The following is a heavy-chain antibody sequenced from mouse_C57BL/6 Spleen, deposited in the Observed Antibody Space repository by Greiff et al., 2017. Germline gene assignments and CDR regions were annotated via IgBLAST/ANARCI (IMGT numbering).Heavy chain of an antibody. D-gene: IGHD2-1*01. J-gene: IGHJ4*01. Sequence: VQLQQSGPELVKPGASVKISCKASGYAFSSSWMNWVKQRPGKGLEWIGRIYPGDGDTNYNGKFKGKATLTADKSSSTAYMQLSSLTSEDSAVYFCARENLLGYAMDYWGQGTSVTVSS. CDR3: ARENLLGYAMDY. V-gene: IGHV1-82*01. CDR2: IYPGDGDT. CDR1: GYAFSSSW.